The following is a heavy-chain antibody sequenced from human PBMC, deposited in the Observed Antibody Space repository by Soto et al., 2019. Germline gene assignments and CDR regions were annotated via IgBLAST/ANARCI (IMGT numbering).Heavy chain of an antibody. J-gene: IGHJ5*02. CDR3: ARHPSDFWFDP. CDR2: IYYSGST. CDR1: GGSMNSSSYF. Sequence: SETRSRTCTVSGGSMNSSSYFWGWIRQPPGKGLEWIGSIYYSGSTYYNPSLKSRVTVSVDTSKNQFSLKLSSVTAADTAVYYCARHPSDFWFDPWGQGTLVTVSS. D-gene: IGHD2-21*02. V-gene: IGHV4-39*01.